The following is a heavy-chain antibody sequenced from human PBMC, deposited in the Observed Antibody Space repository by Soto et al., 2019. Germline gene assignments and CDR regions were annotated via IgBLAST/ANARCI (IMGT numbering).Heavy chain of an antibody. Sequence: SVKVCCKASGFTFTSSAVQWVRQARGQRLEWIGWIVVGSGNTNYAQKFQERVAITRDMSTSTAYMELSSLRSEDTAVYYCAAGYSSGWYLLYAFDIWGQGTMVTVSS. J-gene: IGHJ3*02. CDR1: GFTFTSSA. D-gene: IGHD6-19*01. V-gene: IGHV1-58*01. CDR3: AAGYSSGWYLLYAFDI. CDR2: IVVGSGNT.